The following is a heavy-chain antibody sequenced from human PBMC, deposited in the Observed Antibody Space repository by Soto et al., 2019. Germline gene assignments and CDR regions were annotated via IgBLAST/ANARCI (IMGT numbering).Heavy chain of an antibody. J-gene: IGHJ6*02. CDR3: ARQGSNEYYYYGMDV. V-gene: IGHV1-69*12. CDR2: IIRIFGTP. CDR1: GGTFSSYA. D-gene: IGHD3-10*01. Sequence: QVQLVQSGAEVKKPGSSMKVSCKASGGTFSSYAINWVRQAPGQGLEWMGGIIRIFGTPDYAQRFQGRVTITADESTSTAYMALTSLRSEDTAVYYCARQGSNEYYYYGMDVWGQGTTVTVSS.